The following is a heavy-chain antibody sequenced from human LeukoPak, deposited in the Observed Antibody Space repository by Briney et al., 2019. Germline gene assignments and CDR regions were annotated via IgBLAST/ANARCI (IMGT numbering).Heavy chain of an antibody. CDR2: ISAYNGHT. CDR3: AIGSPARY. CDR1: GYTFTSFG. D-gene: IGHD2-15*01. J-gene: IGHJ4*02. Sequence: ASVKVSCKASGYTFTSFGISWVRQAPGQGLEWMGWISAYNGHTKYAQKLQGRVTMTTDTSTGTAYMEMRSLRSDDTAVYYCAIGSPARYWGQGTLVTVSS. V-gene: IGHV1-18*01.